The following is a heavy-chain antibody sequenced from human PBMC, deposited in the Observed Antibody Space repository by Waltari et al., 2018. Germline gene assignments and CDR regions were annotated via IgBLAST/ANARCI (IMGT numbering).Heavy chain of an antibody. CDR2: IKEDGSEK. CDR3: ATQSWSNFEY. V-gene: IGHV3-7*01. Sequence: EVQLVESGGGLVQPGGSLRLSCAASEFTFAYYWVTWVRQAPGKGLEWVANIKEDGSEKYYVYSVKGRFTISRDNAKNSLYLQMSSLRVEDTAVYYCATQSWSNFEYWGQGTLVTVSS. CDR1: EFTFAYYW. D-gene: IGHD3-3*01. J-gene: IGHJ4*02.